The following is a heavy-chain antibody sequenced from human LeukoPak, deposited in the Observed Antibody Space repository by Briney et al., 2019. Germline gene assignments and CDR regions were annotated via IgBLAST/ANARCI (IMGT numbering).Heavy chain of an antibody. CDR3: ARHVPNYDILTVLDY. Sequence: PSETLSLTCAVSVGSISSDNYYWSWIRQPPGKGLQWIGYIYRSGSTYCSPSLKSRVSISVDTSKNQFSLKLSSVTAADTAVYYCARHVPNYDILTVLDYWGQGTLVTVSS. CDR2: IYRSGST. J-gene: IGHJ4*02. CDR1: VGSISSDNYY. V-gene: IGHV4-30-4*01. D-gene: IGHD3-9*01.